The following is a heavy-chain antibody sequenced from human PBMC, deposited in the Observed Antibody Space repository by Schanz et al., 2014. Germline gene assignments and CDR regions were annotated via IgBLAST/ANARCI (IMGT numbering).Heavy chain of an antibody. D-gene: IGHD3-22*01. CDR1: GYTFSSYG. CDR2: MNPNSGNP. V-gene: IGHV1-8*01. Sequence: QVQLVQSGAEVKKPGASVKVSCKTSGYTFSSYGITWVRQAPGQGLEWLGWMNPNSGNPGFAQKFRGRVTMTRDTSTSTVYMELSSLRPEDTAVYYCARSNYYDNSDYYNSFDYWGQGTLVTVSS. CDR3: ARSNYYDNSDYYNSFDY. J-gene: IGHJ4*02.